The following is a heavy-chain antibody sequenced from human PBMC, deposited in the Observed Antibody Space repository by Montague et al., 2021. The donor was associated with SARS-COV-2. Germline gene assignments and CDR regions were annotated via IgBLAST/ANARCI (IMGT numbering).Heavy chain of an antibody. D-gene: IGHD1-7*01. J-gene: IGHJ4*02. CDR2: IDLDDDK. CDR3: ARETGTTVSLDY. V-gene: IGHV2-70*11. CDR1: GFSLSTSGIC. Sequence: VKPTQTLTLTCTFSGFSLSTSGICVSWIRQPPGKALEWLARIDLDDDKYYSTSLKTRLTISKDTSKNQVVLTMTNMDPVDTATYYCARETGTTVSLDYWGQGTLVTVSS.